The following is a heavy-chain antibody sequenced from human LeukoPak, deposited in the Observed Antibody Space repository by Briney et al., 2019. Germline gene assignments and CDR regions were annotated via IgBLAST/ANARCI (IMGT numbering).Heavy chain of an antibody. CDR3: ATDGAGFDT. Sequence: GGSLRLSCAASGFTFSDCYMSWIRQAPGKGLEWLSYINIGGTNTHYADSVKGRFTISRDNAKKSLYLEMTNLRAEDTAVYYCATDGAGFDTWGQGVLATVSS. J-gene: IGHJ5*02. CDR1: GFTFSDCY. CDR2: INIGGTNT. V-gene: IGHV3-11*01.